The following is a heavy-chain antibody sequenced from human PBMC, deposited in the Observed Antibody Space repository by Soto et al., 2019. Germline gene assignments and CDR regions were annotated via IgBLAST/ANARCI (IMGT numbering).Heavy chain of an antibody. CDR1: GFTFSSYG. Sequence: HPGGSLRLSCAASGFTFSSYGMHWVRQAPGKGLEWVAVISYDGSNKYYADSVKGRFTISRDNSKNTLYLQMNSLRAEDTAVYYCAKDRFLEWPPQGYFDYWGQGTLVTVSS. J-gene: IGHJ4*02. CDR3: AKDRFLEWPPQGYFDY. D-gene: IGHD3-3*01. V-gene: IGHV3-30*18. CDR2: ISYDGSNK.